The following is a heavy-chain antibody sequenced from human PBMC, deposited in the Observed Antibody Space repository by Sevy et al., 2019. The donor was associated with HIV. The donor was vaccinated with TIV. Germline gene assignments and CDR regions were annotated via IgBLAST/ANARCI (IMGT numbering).Heavy chain of an antibody. J-gene: IGHJ2*01. CDR3: AKHYIHDIADGWYFDL. CDR1: GFTFNNYA. D-gene: IGHD6-13*01. CDR2: ISGGGGGT. V-gene: IGHV3-23*01. Sequence: GGSLRLSCAASGFTFNNYAMSWVRQAPGKGLEGKGLEWVSTISGGGGGTYYADPVRGRFTISRDNSKNTLYLQVNGLSVEDTAVYYCAKHYIHDIADGWYFDLWGRGTLVTVSS.